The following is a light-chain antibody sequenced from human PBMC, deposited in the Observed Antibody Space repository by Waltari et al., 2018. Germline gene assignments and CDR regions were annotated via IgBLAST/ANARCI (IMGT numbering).Light chain of an antibody. CDR2: GAS. J-gene: IGKJ2*01. Sequence: EIVMMQSPATLSASPGERVTLSCRASVSMTTNLAWYQQKPDQAPRLLIYGASTRATGIPARISGSGSGTEFTLTISSLQSEDFAVYYCQQYNNWPYTFGQGTKLEIK. CDR3: QQYNNWPYT. V-gene: IGKV3-15*01. CDR1: VSMTTN.